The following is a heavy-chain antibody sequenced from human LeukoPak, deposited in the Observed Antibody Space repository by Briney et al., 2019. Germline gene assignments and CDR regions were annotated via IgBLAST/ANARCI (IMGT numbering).Heavy chain of an antibody. J-gene: IGHJ4*02. CDR3: ATLNCFVRYY. D-gene: IGHD2-21*02. V-gene: IGHV3-74*01. Sequence: GGSLRLSCAASGFTFSRFWMHWVRQPPGKGLVWVSRIDTDGSTTNYADSVKGRFTISRDNAKDPVYLQINSLGDEDTAVYYCATLNCFVRYYWRQEVLVTVS. CDR2: IDTDGSTT. CDR1: GFTFSRFW.